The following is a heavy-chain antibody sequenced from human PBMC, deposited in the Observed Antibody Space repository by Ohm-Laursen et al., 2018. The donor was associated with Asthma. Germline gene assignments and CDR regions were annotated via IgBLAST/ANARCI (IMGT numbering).Heavy chain of an antibody. CDR2: ISYDGSNK. V-gene: IGHV3-30*18. D-gene: IGHD6-19*01. CDR1: GFTFSSYG. Sequence: SLRLSCSASGFTFSSYGMHWVRQAPGKGLEWVAVISYDGSNKYYADSVKGRFTISRDNSKNTLYLQMNSLRAEDTAVYYCAKESLAVAGTLAAPFDYWGQGTLVTVSS. J-gene: IGHJ4*02. CDR3: AKESLAVAGTLAAPFDY.